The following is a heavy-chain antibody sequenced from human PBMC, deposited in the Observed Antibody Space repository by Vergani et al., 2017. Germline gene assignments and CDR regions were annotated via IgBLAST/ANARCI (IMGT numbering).Heavy chain of an antibody. D-gene: IGHD3-10*01. J-gene: IGHJ4*02. CDR2: VSGSSATP. CDR3: ARDRRVRGVNEY. CDR1: GFSFPGYA. V-gene: IGHV3-23*01. Sequence: EVQLLESGGGLVQPGGSLRLSCEASGFSFPGYAMSWVRQAPGKGLEWVSSVSGSSATPYYADSVKGRFIISRDNSKNTLHLQMNSLRADDTAVYYCARDRRVRGVNEYWGQGTLVTVSS.